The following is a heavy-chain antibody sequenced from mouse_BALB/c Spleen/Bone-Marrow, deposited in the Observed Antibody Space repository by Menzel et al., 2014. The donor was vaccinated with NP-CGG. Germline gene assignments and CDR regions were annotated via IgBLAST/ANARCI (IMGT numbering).Heavy chain of an antibody. CDR3: ARFPMDY. Sequence: EVQVAESGGGLVQPGGALRLSCTTSGFSFTDYYMSWVRQPPGKALEWLAFIRNKAYGYTTEYSASVRGRFTISRDNSQSILYLQMNTLRAEDSATYYCARFPMDYWGQGTSVTVSS. J-gene: IGHJ4*01. CDR2: IRNKAYGYTT. V-gene: IGHV7-3*02. CDR1: GFSFTDYY.